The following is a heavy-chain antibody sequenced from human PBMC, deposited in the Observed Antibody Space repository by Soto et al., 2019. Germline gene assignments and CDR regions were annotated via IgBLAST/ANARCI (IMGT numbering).Heavy chain of an antibody. CDR3: ARVQYSGDDLRLAFDI. J-gene: IGHJ3*02. CDR2: IHAGNGYT. Sequence: QVQLVXXXAQVKXPGASVTVSXXASGYXXTXXXXXXXRQAPGRRLEWMGWIHAGNGYTKYSQSFQGRVTITRDTSATTVNMDLXSPRSEDTAVYYCARVQYSGDDLRLAFDIWGQGTMVTVSS. CDR1: GYXXTXXX. D-gene: IGHD5-12*01. V-gene: IGHV1-3*01.